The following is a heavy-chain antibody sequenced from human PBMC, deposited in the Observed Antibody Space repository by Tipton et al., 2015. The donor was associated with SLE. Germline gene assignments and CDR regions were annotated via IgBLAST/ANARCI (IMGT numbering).Heavy chain of an antibody. Sequence: QLVQSGAEVKKPGASVKVSCVASGYTFINYGISWVRQAPGQGLEWLGWIGIYNGDRNYARKLQGRATLTTDTSTSTVYMELSSLRSDDTALYYCVRDLHHYGSGSYDDTFDIWGQGTMVIVSS. J-gene: IGHJ3*02. CDR1: GYTFINYG. CDR2: IGIYNGDR. CDR3: VRDLHHYGSGSYDDTFDI. D-gene: IGHD3-10*01. V-gene: IGHV1-18*01.